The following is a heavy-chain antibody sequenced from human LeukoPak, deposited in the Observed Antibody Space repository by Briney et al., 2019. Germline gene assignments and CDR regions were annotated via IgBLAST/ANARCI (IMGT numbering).Heavy chain of an antibody. CDR3: AREQSPYYYYGMDV. J-gene: IGHJ6*02. CDR2: IYSGGST. CDR1: GFTVSSNY. Sequence: PGGSLKISCAASGFTVSSNYMSWVRQAPGKGLEWVSVIYSGGSTYYADSVKGRFTISRDNSKNTLYLQMNSLRAEDTAVYYCAREQSPYYYYGMDVWGQGTTVTVSS. V-gene: IGHV3-66*01. D-gene: IGHD5-24*01.